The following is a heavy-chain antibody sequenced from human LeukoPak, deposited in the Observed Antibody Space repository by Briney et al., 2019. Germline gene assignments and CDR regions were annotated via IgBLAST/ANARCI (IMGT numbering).Heavy chain of an antibody. Sequence: GGALEISLQTSGYRFNKFWIGLRRPGPGKGVGWMGIIYAGNSETRYSPPFQGQVTMSVDRSMNIAYLQWSSLKASDTAMYYCARDIAVSGLYFDFWGQGTLVTVSS. CDR2: IYAGNSET. CDR1: GYRFNKFW. D-gene: IGHD6-19*01. J-gene: IGHJ4*02. CDR3: ARDIAVSGLYFDF. V-gene: IGHV5-51*01.